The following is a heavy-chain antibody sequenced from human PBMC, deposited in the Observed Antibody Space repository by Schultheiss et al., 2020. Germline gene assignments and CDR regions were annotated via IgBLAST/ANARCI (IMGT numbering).Heavy chain of an antibody. Sequence: SETLSLTCTVSGGSVSSSSYYWGWIRQPAGKGLEWIGYIYYSGSTYYNPSLKSRVTISVDTSKNQFSLKLSSVTAADTAVYYCARALSSGWYVDCWGKGTL. J-gene: IGHJ4*02. CDR1: GGSVSSSSYY. V-gene: IGHV4-39*07. D-gene: IGHD6-19*01. CDR3: ARALSSGWYVDC. CDR2: IYYSGST.